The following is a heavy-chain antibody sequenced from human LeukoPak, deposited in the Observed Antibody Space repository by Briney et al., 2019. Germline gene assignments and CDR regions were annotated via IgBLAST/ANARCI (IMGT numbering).Heavy chain of an antibody. CDR1: GFTFSSYG. CDR2: IWYDGSNK. J-gene: IGHJ4*02. D-gene: IGHD6-19*01. CDR3: AKDARVGAVAGGYFDY. Sequence: GGSLRLSCAASGFTFSSYGMHWVRQAPGKGLEWVAVIWYDGSNKYYADSVKGRFTISRDNSKSTLYLQMNSLRAEDTAVYYCAKDARVGAVAGGYFDYWGQGTLVTVSS. V-gene: IGHV3-33*06.